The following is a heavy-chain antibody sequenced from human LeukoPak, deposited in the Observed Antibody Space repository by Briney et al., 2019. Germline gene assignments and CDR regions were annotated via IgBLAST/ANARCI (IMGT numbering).Heavy chain of an antibody. Sequence: PSQTLSLTCTVSGDSINSGGSYRSWIRQPAGKELEWIGRIYSSGSTNYNPSLKSRVTISLDTSKNQFSLELSSVTAADTAVYYCARLRNKCLFDYWGQGTLVTVSS. CDR3: ARLRNKCLFDY. CDR1: GDSINSGGSY. D-gene: IGHD1/OR15-1a*01. V-gene: IGHV4-61*02. J-gene: IGHJ4*02. CDR2: IYSSGST.